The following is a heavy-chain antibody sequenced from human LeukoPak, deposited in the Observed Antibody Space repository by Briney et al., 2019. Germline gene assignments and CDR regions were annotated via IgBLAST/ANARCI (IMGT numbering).Heavy chain of an antibody. CDR3: ARTTMVRGALYGMDV. V-gene: IGHV4-61*01. D-gene: IGHD3-10*01. CDR2: IYYSGST. Sequence: SSETLSLTCTVSGGSINSTNYYWSWIRQPPGKGLEWIRYIYYSGSTNYNPSLKSRVTISVDTSKNQFSLKLSSVTAADTAVYYCARTTMVRGALYGMDVWGQGTTVTVSS. J-gene: IGHJ6*02. CDR1: GGSINSTNYY.